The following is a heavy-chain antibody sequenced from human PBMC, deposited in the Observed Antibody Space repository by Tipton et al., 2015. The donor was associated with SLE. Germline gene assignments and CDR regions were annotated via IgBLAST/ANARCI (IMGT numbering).Heavy chain of an antibody. CDR1: GGSISSYY. D-gene: IGHD1-26*01. CDR2: IYYSGST. J-gene: IGHJ4*02. V-gene: IGHV4-59*01. CDR3: ARGGVVGATLPFGY. Sequence: LRLSCTVSGGSISSYYWSWIRQPPGKGLEWIGYIYYSGSTNYNPSLKSRVTISVDTSKNQFSLKLSSVTAADTAVYYCARGGVVGATLPFGYWGQGTLVTVSS.